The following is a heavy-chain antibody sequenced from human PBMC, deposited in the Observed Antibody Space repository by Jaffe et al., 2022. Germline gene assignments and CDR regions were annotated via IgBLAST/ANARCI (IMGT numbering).Heavy chain of an antibody. CDR2: INHSGST. D-gene: IGHD3-16*01. V-gene: IGHV4-34*01. CDR1: GGSFSGYY. CDR3: ARGGVGDYYVDY. J-gene: IGHJ4*02. Sequence: QVQLQQWGAGLLKPSETLSLTCAVYGGSFSGYYWSWIRQPPGKGLEWIGEINHSGSTNYNPSLKSRVTISVDTSKNQFSLKLSSVTAADTAVYYCARGGVGDYYVDYWGQGTLVTVSS.